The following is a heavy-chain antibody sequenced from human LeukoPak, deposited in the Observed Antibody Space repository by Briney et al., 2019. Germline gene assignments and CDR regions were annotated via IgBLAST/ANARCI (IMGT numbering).Heavy chain of an antibody. CDR1: EFTFDDYA. J-gene: IGHJ6*02. V-gene: IGHV3-43*02. D-gene: IGHD2-2*01. CDR3: AEDIYCSSTSCFYYYGMDV. CDR2: ISGDGGST. Sequence: GGSLRLSCAASEFTFDDYAMHWVRQAPGKGLEWVSLISGDGGSTYYADSVKGRFTISRDNSKNSLYLQMNSLRTEDTALYYCAEDIYCSSTSCFYYYGMDVWGQGTTVTVSS.